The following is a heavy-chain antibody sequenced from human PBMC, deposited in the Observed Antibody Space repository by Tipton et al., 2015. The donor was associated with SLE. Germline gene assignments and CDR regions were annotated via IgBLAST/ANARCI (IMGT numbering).Heavy chain of an antibody. D-gene: IGHD1-26*01. V-gene: IGHV4-59*01. J-gene: IGHJ3*02. Sequence: TLSLTCTVSGGSISSYYWSWVRQPPGKGLEWIGYVYYSGSTHYNPSLKSRVTITVDTSKNQFSLKLSSVTAADTAVYYCARPETPRSWGYAFDIWGQGTMVTVSS. CDR1: GGSISSYY. CDR3: ARPETPRSWGYAFDI. CDR2: VYYSGST.